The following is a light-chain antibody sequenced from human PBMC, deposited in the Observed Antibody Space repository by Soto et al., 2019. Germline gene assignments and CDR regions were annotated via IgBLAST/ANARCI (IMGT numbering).Light chain of an antibody. CDR2: GNS. CDR3: QSYDSSLSGWV. CDR1: SSNIGAGYD. V-gene: IGLV1-40*01. Sequence: QSVLTQPPSVSGAPGQRVTISCTGSSSNIGAGYDVHWYQQLPGTAPILLIYGNSNRPSGVPDRFSGSKSGTSASLAITGLQAEDEADYYGQSYDSSLSGWVFAGGTKLAVL. J-gene: IGLJ3*02.